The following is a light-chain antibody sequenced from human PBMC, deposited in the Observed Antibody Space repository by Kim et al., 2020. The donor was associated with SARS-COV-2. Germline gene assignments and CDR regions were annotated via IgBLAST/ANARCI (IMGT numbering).Light chain of an antibody. CDR1: QSLVRSDGNTW. V-gene: IGKV2-30*02. CDR3: MRGTPRPRT. Sequence: DVVMTQSPLSLPVTLGQPASISCRSSQSLVRSDGNTWLSWFRQRPGQSPRRLIYKISNRDSGVPDRFSGSGSGTDFTLKISRVEAEDVGVYYCMRGTPRPRTFGGGTKVDIK. J-gene: IGKJ4*01. CDR2: KIS.